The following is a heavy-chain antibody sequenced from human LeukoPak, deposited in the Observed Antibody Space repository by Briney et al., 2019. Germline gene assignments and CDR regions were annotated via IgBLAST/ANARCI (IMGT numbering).Heavy chain of an antibody. Sequence: GGSLRLSCAASGFTFSSYAMSWVRQAPGKGLEWVSAISGSGGSTYYADSVKGRFTISRDNSKNTLYLQMNSLRAEDTAVYYCAKALTPQYYYYYYMDVWGKGTTVTVSS. CDR3: AKALTPQYYYYYYMDV. V-gene: IGHV3-23*01. CDR2: ISGSGGST. J-gene: IGHJ6*03. CDR1: GFTFSSYA.